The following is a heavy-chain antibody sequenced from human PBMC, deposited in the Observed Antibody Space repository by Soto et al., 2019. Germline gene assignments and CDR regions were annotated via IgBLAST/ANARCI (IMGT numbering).Heavy chain of an antibody. CDR2: INPSGGST. Sequence: GASVKVSCKASGYTFTSYYMHWARQAPGQGLEWMGIINPSGGSTSYAQKFQGRVTMTRDTSTSTVYMELSSLRSEDTAVYYCARAFYDTGAFDIWGQGTMVTVSS. J-gene: IGHJ3*02. V-gene: IGHV1-46*01. CDR3: ARAFYDTGAFDI. CDR1: GYTFTSYY. D-gene: IGHD3-22*01.